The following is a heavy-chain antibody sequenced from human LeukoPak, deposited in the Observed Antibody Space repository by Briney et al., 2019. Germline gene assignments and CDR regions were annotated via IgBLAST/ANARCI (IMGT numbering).Heavy chain of an antibody. CDR3: ASSTSCYGCWFDP. V-gene: IGHV1-69*05. Sequence: SVKVSCKASGGTFSNYAISWVRQAPGQGLEWMGRIIPIFGTANYAQKFQGRVTVTTDESTSTAYMELSSLRSEDTAVYYCASSTSCYGCWFDPWGQGTLVTVSS. CDR1: GGTFSNYA. CDR2: IIPIFGTA. J-gene: IGHJ5*02. D-gene: IGHD2-2*01.